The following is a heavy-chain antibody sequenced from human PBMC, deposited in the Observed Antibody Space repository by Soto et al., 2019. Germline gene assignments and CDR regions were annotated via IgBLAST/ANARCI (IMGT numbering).Heavy chain of an antibody. J-gene: IGHJ4*02. V-gene: IGHV4-31*03. CDR3: AAQSGSYYYCSGIGL. CDR1: GGSISSGGYY. CDR2: IYYSGST. Sequence: QVQLQESGPGLVKPSQTLSLTCTVSGGSISSGGYYWSWIRQHPGKGLEWIGYIYYSGSTYYNPSLNSRGTISVETSKNLFSLKLSSVTAAATAVYYCAAQSGSYYYCSGIGLWGQGTLVTVSS. D-gene: IGHD3-10*01.